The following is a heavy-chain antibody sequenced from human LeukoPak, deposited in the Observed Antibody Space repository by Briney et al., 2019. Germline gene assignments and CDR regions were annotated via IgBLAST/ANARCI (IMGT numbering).Heavy chain of an antibody. CDR1: GITFSSYS. Sequence: GGSLRLSCVASGITFSSYSMNWVRQAPGKGLEWVPYISSFSGTINYADSVKGRFTISRDNAKNSLYLQMNSLRAEDTAVYYCARGPTNGQAFDYWGQGTLVSVSS. CDR2: ISSFSGTI. J-gene: IGHJ4*02. D-gene: IGHD2-8*01. CDR3: ARGPTNGQAFDY. V-gene: IGHV3-48*01.